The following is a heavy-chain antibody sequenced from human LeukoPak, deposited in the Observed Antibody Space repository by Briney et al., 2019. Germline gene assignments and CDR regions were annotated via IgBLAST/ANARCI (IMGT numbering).Heavy chain of an antibody. CDR3: ATSIAVAGTPLFDY. CDR1: GYTFTSYG. CDR2: ISAYNGNT. V-gene: IGHV1-18*01. J-gene: IGHJ4*02. D-gene: IGHD6-13*01. Sequence: ASVKVSCKASGYTFTSYGISWVRQAPGQGLEWMGWISAYNGNTNYAQKLQGRVTMTTDTSTSTAYMELRSLRSDDTAVYYCATSIAVAGTPLFDYWGQGTLVTVSS.